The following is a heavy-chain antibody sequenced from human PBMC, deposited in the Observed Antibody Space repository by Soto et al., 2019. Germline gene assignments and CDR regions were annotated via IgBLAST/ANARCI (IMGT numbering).Heavy chain of an antibody. V-gene: IGHV4-34*01. J-gene: IGHJ6*03. CDR1: GGSFSGYY. Sequence: SETLSLTCGVYGGSFSGYYWSWIRQPPGKGLEWIGEINHSGSTNYNPSLKSRVTISVDTSKNQFSLKLSSVTAADTAVYYCARLKVTPYYYYYYYMDVWGKGTTVTVSS. D-gene: IGHD2-21*02. CDR2: INHSGST. CDR3: ARLKVTPYYYYYYYMDV.